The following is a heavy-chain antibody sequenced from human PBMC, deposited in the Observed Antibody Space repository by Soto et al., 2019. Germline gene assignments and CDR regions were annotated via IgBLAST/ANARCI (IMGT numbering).Heavy chain of an antibody. Sequence: QVQLVQSGAEVKKPGSSVKVSCKASGGTFSSYAISWVRQAPGQGLAWMGGIIPIFGTANYAQKFQGRVTITADESTSTAYMELSSLRSEDTAVYYCARVGQPMRYSSPGRFDPWGQGTLVTVSS. D-gene: IGHD6-13*01. CDR2: IIPIFGTA. CDR3: ARVGQPMRYSSPGRFDP. V-gene: IGHV1-69*01. CDR1: GGTFSSYA. J-gene: IGHJ5*02.